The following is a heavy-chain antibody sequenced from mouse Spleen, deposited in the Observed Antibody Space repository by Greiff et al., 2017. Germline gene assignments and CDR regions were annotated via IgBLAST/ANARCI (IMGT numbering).Heavy chain of an antibody. D-gene: IGHD4-1*01. Sequence: VHVKQSGAELVRPGASVKLSCTASGFNIKDDYMHWVKQRPEQGLEWIGWIDPENGDTEYASKFQGKATITADTSSNTAYLQLSSLTSEDTAVYYCTTYDWEGGQGTLVTVSA. V-gene: IGHV14-4*01. CDR2: IDPENGDT. CDR1: GFNIKDDY. CDR3: TTYDWE. J-gene: IGHJ3*01.